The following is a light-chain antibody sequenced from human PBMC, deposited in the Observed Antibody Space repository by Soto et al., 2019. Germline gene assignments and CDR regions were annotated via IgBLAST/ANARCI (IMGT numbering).Light chain of an antibody. CDR1: QGISSY. CDR2: AAS. Sequence: DIQLTQSPSFLSASVGDRVTITCRASQGISSYLAWYQQKPGKAPKLLIYAASTLQSGVPSRFSGSGSGTEFTLTISSLQPEDCATYYCQQLNSYFGPGTKVDIK. J-gene: IGKJ3*01. V-gene: IGKV1-9*01. CDR3: QQLNSY.